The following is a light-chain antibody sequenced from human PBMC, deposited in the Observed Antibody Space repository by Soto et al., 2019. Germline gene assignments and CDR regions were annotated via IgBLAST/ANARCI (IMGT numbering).Light chain of an antibody. CDR2: AAS. J-gene: IGKJ5*01. CDR1: RVISSW. V-gene: IGKV1-12*01. CDR3: QQSHTFPIT. Sequence: DIQMTQSPSSVSASVGDSVTITCRASRVISSWLAWYQQKPGKAPNLLIYAASNLQSGVPSRFSASGSGTDFTLNITNLPPEDFATYYCQQSHTFPITCGQGTQLEIK.